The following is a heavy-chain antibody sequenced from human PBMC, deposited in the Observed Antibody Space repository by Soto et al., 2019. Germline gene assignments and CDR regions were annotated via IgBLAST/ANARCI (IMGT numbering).Heavy chain of an antibody. J-gene: IGHJ4*02. CDR3: ARDNTGVVGVDY. D-gene: IGHD3-3*01. CDR1: GYIFSSYA. V-gene: IGHV1-18*01. CDR2: ITVNNGNT. Sequence: ASLKVSCKASGYIFSSYAINWVRQAPGQGLEWMGWITVNNGNTYYVQKFQDRVTLTADTSTNTAYMELKRLRSDDTAIYYCARDNTGVVGVDYWGQGTLVTVSS.